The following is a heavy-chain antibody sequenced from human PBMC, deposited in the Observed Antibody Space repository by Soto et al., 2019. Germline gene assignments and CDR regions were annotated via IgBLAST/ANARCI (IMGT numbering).Heavy chain of an antibody. CDR2: FDPEDGET. V-gene: IGHV1-24*01. J-gene: IGHJ4*02. CDR1: AYTLTELS. D-gene: IGHD3-9*01. CDR3: TTDILTGYPPQGY. Sequence: ASVKVSCKVSAYTLTELSMHWVRQAPGKGLEWMGCFDPEDGETIYAQKFQGRATMTEDTSTDTAYMKLSSLTSEDTAVYYCTTDILTGYPPQGYWGQGTLVTVSS.